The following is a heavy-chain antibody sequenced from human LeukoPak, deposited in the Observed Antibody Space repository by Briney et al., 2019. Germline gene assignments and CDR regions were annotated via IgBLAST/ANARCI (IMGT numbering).Heavy chain of an antibody. CDR2: INPSGGNT. J-gene: IGHJ4*02. D-gene: IGHD1-26*01. Sequence: GASVKVSCKASGYTFTSYYMHWVRQAPGQGLEWMGIINPSGGNTSYAQKFQGRVTMTRDMSTSTVYMELSSLRSEDTAVYYCARDRSGSYSFDYWGQGTLVTVSS. CDR1: GYTFTSYY. V-gene: IGHV1-46*01. CDR3: ARDRSGSYSFDY.